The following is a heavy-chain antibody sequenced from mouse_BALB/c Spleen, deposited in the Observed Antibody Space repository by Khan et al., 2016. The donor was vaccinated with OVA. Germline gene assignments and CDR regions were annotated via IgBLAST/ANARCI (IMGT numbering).Heavy chain of an antibody. CDR2: ISYGGST. CDR1: GYSITSDYA. V-gene: IGHV3-2*02. CDR3: ARDYGSSYYYFDY. J-gene: IGHJ2*01. D-gene: IGHD1-1*01. Sequence: EVQLQESGPGLVKPSQSLSLTCTVTGYSITSDYAWNWIRQFPGNKLEWMGYISYGGSTSYNPSLKSRISITRDTSKNQFFLQLNSVTTEDTATYYCARDYGSSYYYFDYWGQGTTLTVSS.